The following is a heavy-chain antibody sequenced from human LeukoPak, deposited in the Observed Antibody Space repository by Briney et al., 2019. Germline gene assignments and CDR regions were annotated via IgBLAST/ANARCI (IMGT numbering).Heavy chain of an antibody. Sequence: ASVKVSCKASGYTFTSYGISWVRQAPGQGLEWMGWISAYNGNTNYAQKLQGRVTMTTDTSTSTAYMELRSLRSDDTAVYYCARDLYCSGGSCYYHKPYLDYWGQGTLVTVSS. CDR1: GYTFTSYG. CDR3: ARDLYCSGGSCYYHKPYLDY. CDR2: ISAYNGNT. D-gene: IGHD2-15*01. V-gene: IGHV1-18*01. J-gene: IGHJ4*02.